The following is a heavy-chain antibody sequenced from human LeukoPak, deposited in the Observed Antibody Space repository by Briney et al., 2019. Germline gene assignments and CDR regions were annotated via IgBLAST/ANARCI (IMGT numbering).Heavy chain of an antibody. D-gene: IGHD6-13*01. J-gene: IGHJ4*02. CDR3: AKGSYSSSWFPFDY. CDR2: ISWNSGSI. Sequence: GRSLRLPCAASGFTFDDYAMHWVRQAPGKGLEWVSGISWNSGSIGYADSVKGRFTISRDNAKNSLYLQMNSLRAEDMALYYCAKGSYSSSWFPFDYWGQGTLVTVSS. V-gene: IGHV3-9*03. CDR1: GFTFDDYA.